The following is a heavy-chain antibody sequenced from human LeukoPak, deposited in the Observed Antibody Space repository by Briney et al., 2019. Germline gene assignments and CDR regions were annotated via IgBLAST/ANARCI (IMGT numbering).Heavy chain of an antibody. V-gene: IGHV3-30-3*01. Sequence: AVISYDGSNRYYAASVKGRFTISRDNSKNTLYLQMNSLRAEDTAVYYCARVEQWLAPFDYWGQGTLVTVSS. J-gene: IGHJ4*02. CDR2: ISYDGSNR. D-gene: IGHD6-19*01. CDR3: ARVEQWLAPFDY.